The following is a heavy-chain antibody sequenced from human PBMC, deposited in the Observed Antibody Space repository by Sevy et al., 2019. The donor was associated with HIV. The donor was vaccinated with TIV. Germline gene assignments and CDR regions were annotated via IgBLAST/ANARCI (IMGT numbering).Heavy chain of an antibody. J-gene: IGHJ4*02. CDR3: TRWKGLQSIFDY. CDR1: GFTFGDYA. CDR2: LKSKADGGTV. V-gene: IGHV3-49*04. D-gene: IGHD1-1*01. Sequence: GGSLRLSCTTSGFTFGDYAMNWVRQAPGKGLEWVAFLKSKADGGTVDHAASVKGRFTISRDASKSIAYRQMNDLTTEDTGVYYCTRWKGLQSIFDYWGQGALVTVSS.